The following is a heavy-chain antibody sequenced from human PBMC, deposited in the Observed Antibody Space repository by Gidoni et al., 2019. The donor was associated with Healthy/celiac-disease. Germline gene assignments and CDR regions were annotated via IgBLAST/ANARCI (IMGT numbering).Heavy chain of an antibody. D-gene: IGHD4-17*01. V-gene: IGHV3-21*01. Sequence: EVQLVESGGGLVKPGGSLRPSCAASGFTFSSYRMNWVRQAPGKGLEWVSSISSSSSYIYYADSVKGRFTISRDNAKNSLYLQMNSLRAEDTAVYYCARNYGDFNWFDPWGQGTLVTVSS. CDR2: ISSSSSYI. CDR3: ARNYGDFNWFDP. J-gene: IGHJ5*02. CDR1: GFTFSSYR.